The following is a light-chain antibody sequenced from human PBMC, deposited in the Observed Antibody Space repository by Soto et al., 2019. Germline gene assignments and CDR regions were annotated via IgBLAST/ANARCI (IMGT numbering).Light chain of an antibody. V-gene: IGLV2-8*01. CDR3: SSYAGSNNPYV. CDR1: SSDVGGYNY. J-gene: IGLJ1*01. CDR2: EVS. Sequence: SVLTQPPSASGSPGQSVTISCTGTSSDVGGYNYVSWYQQHPGNAPKLMIYEVSKRPSGVPDRFSGSKSGNTASLTVSGLQAEDEADYYCSSYAGSNNPYVFGTGTKVTVL.